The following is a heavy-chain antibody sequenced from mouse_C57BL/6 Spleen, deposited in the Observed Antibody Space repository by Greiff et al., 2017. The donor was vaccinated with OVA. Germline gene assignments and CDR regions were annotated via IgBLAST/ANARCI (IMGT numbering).Heavy chain of an antibody. CDR2: IDPANGNT. Sequence: VQLQQSVAELVRPGASVTLSCTASGFNIKNTYMHWVKQRPEQGLEWIGRIDPANGNTKYAPKFPGKATITADTSSNTAYLQLSSVTAEDTAVYYCGGGVTGPLDYWGQGTTLTVSS. D-gene: IGHD4-1*01. CDR3: GGGVTGPLDY. V-gene: IGHV14-3*01. CDR1: GFNIKNTY. J-gene: IGHJ2*01.